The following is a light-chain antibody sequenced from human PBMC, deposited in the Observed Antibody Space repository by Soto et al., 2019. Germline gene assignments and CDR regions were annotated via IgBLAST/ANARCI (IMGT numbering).Light chain of an antibody. CDR3: QQYNNWPPLT. Sequence: EIVMTQSPVTLSVSPGERVTLSCRASQSVSSNLAWYQQKPGQAPRLLISGASTRATGTPARFSGSGSGTDFTLTISSLQAEDFAVYYCQQYNNWPPLTFGPGTKVDIK. CDR1: QSVSSN. CDR2: GAS. V-gene: IGKV3-15*01. J-gene: IGKJ3*01.